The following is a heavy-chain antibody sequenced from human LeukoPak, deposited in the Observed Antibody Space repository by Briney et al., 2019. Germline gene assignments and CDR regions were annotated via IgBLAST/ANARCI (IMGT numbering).Heavy chain of an antibody. CDR1: GYTFINYD. CDR2: MNPNSGIT. Sequence: ASVKVSCKASGYTFINYDINWVRQATGQGLEWMGWMNPNSGITGYAQKFQGRVSMTRNTSIGTAYMELSSLKSEDTAVYYCARGLYYYDSNGRTPYDHWGQGTLVTVSS. J-gene: IGHJ4*02. CDR3: ARGLYYYDSNGRTPYDH. V-gene: IGHV1-8*01. D-gene: IGHD3-22*01.